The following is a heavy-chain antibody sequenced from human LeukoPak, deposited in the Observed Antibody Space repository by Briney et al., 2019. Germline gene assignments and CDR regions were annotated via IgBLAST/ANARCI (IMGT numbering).Heavy chain of an antibody. D-gene: IGHD6-6*01. Sequence: SETLSLTCTVSGGSISSGSYCWSWIRQPAGKGLEWIGHIYSSGSTNYNPSLKSRVTISVDTSKNQFSLKLSSVTAADTAVYYCARPKGYSSSPQSPFQHWGQGTLVTVSS. CDR2: IYSSGST. V-gene: IGHV4-61*09. CDR3: ARPKGYSSSPQSPFQH. CDR1: GGSISSGSYC. J-gene: IGHJ1*01.